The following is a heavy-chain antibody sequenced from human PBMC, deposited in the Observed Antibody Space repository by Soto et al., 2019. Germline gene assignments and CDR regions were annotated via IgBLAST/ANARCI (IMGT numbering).Heavy chain of an antibody. V-gene: IGHV3-23*01. D-gene: IGHD3-22*01. J-gene: IGHJ4*02. Sequence: EVQLLESGGGLVQPGGSLRLSCAASGFTFSSYAMSWVRQAPGKGLEWVSAISGSGGSTYYADSVKGRFTISRDNSKNPLDLQMNSLRAEDTAVYYCATPYDSRGTLDYWGQGTLVTVSS. CDR1: GFTFSSYA. CDR3: ATPYDSRGTLDY. CDR2: ISGSGGST.